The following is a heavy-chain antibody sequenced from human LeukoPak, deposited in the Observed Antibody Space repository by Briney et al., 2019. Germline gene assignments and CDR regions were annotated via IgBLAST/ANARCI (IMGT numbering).Heavy chain of an antibody. D-gene: IGHD2-21*01. V-gene: IGHV3-21*01. CDR2: ISSSSSYI. J-gene: IGHJ4*02. Sequence: GGSLRLSCAASGFTFSSYSMNWVRQAPGKGLEWVSSISSSSSYIYYADSVKGRFTISRDNAKSSLYLQMNSLRAEDTAVYYCARGAHSYFDYWGQGTLVTVSS. CDR3: ARGAHSYFDY. CDR1: GFTFSSYS.